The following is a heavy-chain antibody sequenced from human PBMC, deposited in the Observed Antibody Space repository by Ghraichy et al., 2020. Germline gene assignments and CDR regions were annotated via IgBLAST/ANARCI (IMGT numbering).Heavy chain of an antibody. V-gene: IGHV4-31*03. CDR2: IYYSGST. J-gene: IGHJ4*02. CDR3: ARDPPRSEYCSNTSCGGV. D-gene: IGHD2-2*01. CDR1: GGSISSGGYY. Sequence: SLRLSLTCTVSGGSISSGGYYWSWIRQHPGEGLEWIGYIYYSGSTYYNPSFKSRVTISVDTSKNQFSLKLSSVTAADTAVYYCARDPPRSEYCSNTSCGGVWGQGTLVTVSS.